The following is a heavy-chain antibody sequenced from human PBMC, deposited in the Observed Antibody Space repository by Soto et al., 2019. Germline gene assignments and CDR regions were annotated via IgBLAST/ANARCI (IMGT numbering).Heavy chain of an antibody. CDR2: INHSGST. J-gene: IGHJ4*02. D-gene: IGHD3-10*01. Sequence: PSETLSLTCAFYVGSFSGYYWSWIRQPPGKGLEWIGEINHSGSTNYNPSLKSRVTISVDTSKNQFSLKLSSVTAADTAVYYCATYYYGSARYFDYWGQGTMVTVSS. V-gene: IGHV4-34*01. CDR1: VGSFSGYY. CDR3: ATYYYGSARYFDY.